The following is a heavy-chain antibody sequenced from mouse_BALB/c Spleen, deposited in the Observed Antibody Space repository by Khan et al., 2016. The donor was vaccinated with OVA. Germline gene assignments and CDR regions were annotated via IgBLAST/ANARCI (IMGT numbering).Heavy chain of an antibody. J-gene: IGHJ1*01. CDR2: MSSGSSTI. V-gene: IGHV5-17*02. Sequence: VELVESGGGLVQPGGSRKLSCAASGFTFSNFGMHWVRQAPKKGLEWVAYMSSGSSTIYSVDTVKGRFTISRDNLKNILFLQMTSLRSEDTAMYYCARTGGNFHWYFDVWGAGTSVTVSS. CDR1: GFTFSNFG. CDR3: ARTGGNFHWYFDV.